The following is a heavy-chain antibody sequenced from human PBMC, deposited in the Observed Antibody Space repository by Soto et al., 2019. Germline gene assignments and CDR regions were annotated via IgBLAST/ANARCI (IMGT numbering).Heavy chain of an antibody. CDR3: ARDAYDSSGYYIYFDY. CDR2: ISSSSSTI. D-gene: IGHD3-22*01. CDR1: GFTFSSYS. J-gene: IGHJ4*02. Sequence: EVQLVESRGGLVQPGGSLRLSCAASGFTFSSYSMNWVRQAPGKGLEWVSYISSSSSTIYYADSVKGRFTISRDNAKNSLYLQMNSLRAEDTAVYYCARDAYDSSGYYIYFDYWGQGTLVTVSS. V-gene: IGHV3-48*01.